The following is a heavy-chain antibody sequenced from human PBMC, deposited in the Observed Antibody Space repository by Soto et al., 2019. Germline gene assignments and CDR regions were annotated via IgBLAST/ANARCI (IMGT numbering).Heavy chain of an antibody. Sequence: GGSLRLSCAASGFTFSSYGMYWVRQAPGKGLEWVAVISYDGSNKYYADSVKGRFTISRDNSKNTLYLQMNSLRAEDTAVYYCAKARSSWVYYYYGMDVWGQGTTVTVSS. CDR1: GFTFSSYG. D-gene: IGHD6-13*01. V-gene: IGHV3-30*18. CDR2: ISYDGSNK. CDR3: AKARSSWVYYYYGMDV. J-gene: IGHJ6*02.